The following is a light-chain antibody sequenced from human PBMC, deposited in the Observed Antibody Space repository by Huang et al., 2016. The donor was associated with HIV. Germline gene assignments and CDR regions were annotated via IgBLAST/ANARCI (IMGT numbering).Light chain of an antibody. V-gene: IGKV3-20*01. CDR3: HQYDSSHT. CDR2: GAS. J-gene: IGKJ4*01. CDR1: QSVGNNF. Sequence: IVLTQSPGTLSLSPGDRATLPCRASQSVGNNFLAWYQQKPGQAPRLLIYGASSSATGIPDMFSGSGSGTDFTLTISRLEPEDFAVYYCHQYDSSHTFGGGTKVEMK.